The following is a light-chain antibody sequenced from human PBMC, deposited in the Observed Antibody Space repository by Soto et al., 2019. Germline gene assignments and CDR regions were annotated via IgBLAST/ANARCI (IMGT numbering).Light chain of an antibody. Sequence: QSALTQPASVSGSPGQSITISCTGTSSDIGNYNFVSWYKQEPGTAPKLIIFEVTNRPSGISNRFSGSKSGNTASLTISGLQAEDEGDYYCSSSTHINPLDVVFGGGTKLTVL. CDR3: SSSTHINPLDVV. CDR1: SSDIGNYNF. CDR2: EVT. V-gene: IGLV2-14*01. J-gene: IGLJ2*01.